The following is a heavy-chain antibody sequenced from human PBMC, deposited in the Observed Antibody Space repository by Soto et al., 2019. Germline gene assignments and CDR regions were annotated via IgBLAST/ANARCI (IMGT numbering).Heavy chain of an antibody. J-gene: IGHJ5*02. Sequence: EVQLVESGGGLVQPGGSLRLSCAASGFTVSSNYMSWVRQAPGKGLEWVSVIYSGGSTYYADSVKGRFTISRDNSKNTLYLQMNSLRAEYTAVYYCARGKSSSWLYNWFDPWGQGTLVTVSS. CDR2: IYSGGST. CDR1: GFTVSSNY. D-gene: IGHD6-13*01. V-gene: IGHV3-66*01. CDR3: ARGKSSSWLYNWFDP.